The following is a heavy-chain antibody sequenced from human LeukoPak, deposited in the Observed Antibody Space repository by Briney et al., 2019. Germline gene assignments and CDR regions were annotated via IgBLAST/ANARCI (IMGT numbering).Heavy chain of an antibody. CDR3: AGLTTTAWYFDL. D-gene: IGHD1-26*01. CDR1: GGSIISGGYS. CDR2: TYHSGST. J-gene: IGHJ2*01. V-gene: IGHV4-30-2*01. Sequence: SETLSLTCAVSGGSIISGGYSWSWIRQPPGKGLEWIGYTYHSGSTYYNPSLKSRVTMSLDRSKNQFSLKVSSVTAADTAVYYCAGLTTTAWYFDLWGRGTLVTVSS.